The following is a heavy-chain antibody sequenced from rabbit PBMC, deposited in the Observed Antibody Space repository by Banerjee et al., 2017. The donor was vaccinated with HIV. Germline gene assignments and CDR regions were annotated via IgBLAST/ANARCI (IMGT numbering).Heavy chain of an antibody. J-gene: IGHJ4*01. Sequence: QEQLEESGGDLVKPEGSLTLTCTASGFSFSSSYYMCWVRQAPGKGLEWIACINTSSGNTVYASWAKGRFTISKTSSTTVTLQMTSLTAADTATYFCARGDGDSYGYINYAYALNLWGQGTLVTVS. CDR2: INTSSGNT. D-gene: IGHD6-1*01. CDR1: GFSFSSSYY. CDR3: ARGDGDSYGYINYAYALNL. V-gene: IGHV1S45*01.